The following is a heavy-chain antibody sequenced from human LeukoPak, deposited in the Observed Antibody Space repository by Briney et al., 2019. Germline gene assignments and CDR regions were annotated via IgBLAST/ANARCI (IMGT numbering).Heavy chain of an antibody. D-gene: IGHD1-26*01. V-gene: IGHV4-59*01. CDR1: GGSISSSY. Sequence: NPSETLSLTCTVSGGSISSSYWSWIRQPPGKGLEWIGYIYYSGNTNYNPSLKSRVTISVDTSKNQFSLKLSSVTAADTAVYYCARAVGATYFDYWGQGTLVTVSS. J-gene: IGHJ4*02. CDR2: IYYSGNT. CDR3: ARAVGATYFDY.